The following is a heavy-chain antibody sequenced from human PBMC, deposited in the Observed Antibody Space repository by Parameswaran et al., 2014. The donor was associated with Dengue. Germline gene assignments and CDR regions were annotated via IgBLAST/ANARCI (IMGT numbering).Heavy chain of an antibody. D-gene: IGHD4/OR15-4a*01. J-gene: IGHJ3*02. V-gene: IGHV4-39*01. Sequence: PGKGLEWIGSIYYSGSTYYNPSLKSRVTISVDTSKNQFSLNLSSVTAADTAVYYCARHGAWGAFDIWGQGTMVTVSS. CDR3: ARHGAWGAFDI. CDR2: IYYSGST.